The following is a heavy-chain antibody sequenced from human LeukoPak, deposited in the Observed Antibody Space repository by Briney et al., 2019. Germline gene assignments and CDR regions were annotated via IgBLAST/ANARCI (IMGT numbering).Heavy chain of an antibody. Sequence: GGSLRLSCAASGFTFSIYWMSWVRQAPGKGLEWVANIKQDGSEKYYVDSVKGRFTISRDNAKNSLYLQMNSLRAEDTAVYYCARATVTYYDFWSGYTYYYYMDVWGKGTTVTVSS. J-gene: IGHJ6*03. CDR3: ARATVTYYDFWSGYTYYYYMDV. D-gene: IGHD3-3*01. CDR1: GFTFSIYW. V-gene: IGHV3-7*01. CDR2: IKQDGSEK.